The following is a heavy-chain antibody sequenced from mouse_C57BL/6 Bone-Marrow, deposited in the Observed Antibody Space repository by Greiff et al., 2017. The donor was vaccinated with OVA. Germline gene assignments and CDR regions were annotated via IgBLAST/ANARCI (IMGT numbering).Heavy chain of an antibody. J-gene: IGHJ4*01. CDR2: ISYSGST. D-gene: IGHD1-1*01. CDR1: GYSITSDY. V-gene: IGHV3-8*01. Sequence: VQLKESGPGLAKPSQTLSLTCSVTGYSITSDYWNWIRKFPGNKLEYMGYISYSGSTYYNPSLKSRISITRDTSKNQYYLQLNSVTTEDTATYYCARVYYGSSYESYAMDYWGQGTSVTVSS. CDR3: ARVYYGSSYESYAMDY.